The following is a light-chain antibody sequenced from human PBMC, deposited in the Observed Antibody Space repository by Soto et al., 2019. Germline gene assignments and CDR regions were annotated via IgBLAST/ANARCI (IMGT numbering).Light chain of an antibody. V-gene: IGKV1-12*01. Sequence: DIQMTQSPSYVSAFVGDRVAITCRASHDIARWLAWYQQQAGKAPRLLIYAASSLQSGFPTKFSGSGSGTDFALPITNLQPQDSAVYYCQQVKGFPLTFGGGTKVEIK. J-gene: IGKJ4*01. CDR1: HDIARW. CDR2: AAS. CDR3: QQVKGFPLT.